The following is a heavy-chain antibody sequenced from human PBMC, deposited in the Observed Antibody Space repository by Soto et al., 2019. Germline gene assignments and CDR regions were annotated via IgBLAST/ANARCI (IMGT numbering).Heavy chain of an antibody. D-gene: IGHD7-27*01. V-gene: IGHV4-59*01. CDR1: GGSISSYY. CDR3: ARESRLGSLGWFDP. Sequence: SDTLSLTCTVSGGSISSYYWSWIRQPPGKGLEWLGYIYYSGSTNYNPSLKSRVTISVDTSKNQFSLKLSSVTAADTAVYYCARESRLGSLGWFDPWGQGTLVTVSS. J-gene: IGHJ5*02. CDR2: IYYSGST.